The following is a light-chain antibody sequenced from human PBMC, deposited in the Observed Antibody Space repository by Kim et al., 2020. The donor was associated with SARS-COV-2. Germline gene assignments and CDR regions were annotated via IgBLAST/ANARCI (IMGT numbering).Light chain of an antibody. CDR3: QQYYSFPYT. CDR2: AAS. Sequence: ASTGERVTISCRTSQGISSYLAWYQQKPGKAPELLIYAASTLQSGVPSRFSGSGSGTDFTLTISCLQSEDFATYYCQQYYSFPYTFGQGTKLEI. CDR1: QGISSY. J-gene: IGKJ2*01. V-gene: IGKV1D-8*02.